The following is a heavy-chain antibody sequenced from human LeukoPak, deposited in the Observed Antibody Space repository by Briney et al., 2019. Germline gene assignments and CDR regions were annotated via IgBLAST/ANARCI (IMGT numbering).Heavy chain of an antibody. V-gene: IGHV4-30-2*01. J-gene: IGHJ4*02. CDR3: ASFDWNYAVED. CDR1: GVSISSDVFY. D-gene: IGHD1-7*01. CDR2: IFHSGTT. Sequence: SETLSLTCTVSGVSISSDVFYWSWIRQPPGKGLEWTGYIFHSGTTYYNPSLKSRVTISVDRSKNQFSLKLSSVTAADTAVYYCASFDWNYAVEDWGQGTLVTVSS.